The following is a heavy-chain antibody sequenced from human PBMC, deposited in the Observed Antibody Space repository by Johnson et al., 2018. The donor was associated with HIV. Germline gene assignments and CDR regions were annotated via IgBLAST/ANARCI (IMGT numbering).Heavy chain of an antibody. CDR3: AKDRYYDSSGPDAFDI. CDR2: IWYDGSNK. CDR1: GFTFSSYG. J-gene: IGHJ3*02. Sequence: QMQLVESGGGLVKPGGSLRLSCAVSGFTFSSYGMHWVRQAPGKGLEWVAVIWYDGSNKYYADSVKGRFTISRDNSKNTLYLQMNSLRAEDTAVYYCAKDRYYDSSGPDAFDIWGQGTMVTVSS. V-gene: IGHV3-33*06. D-gene: IGHD3-22*01.